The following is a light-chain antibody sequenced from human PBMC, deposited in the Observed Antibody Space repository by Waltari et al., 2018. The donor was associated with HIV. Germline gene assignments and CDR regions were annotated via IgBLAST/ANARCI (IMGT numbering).Light chain of an antibody. J-gene: IGLJ2*01. Sequence: QSALTQPPSASGSPGQSVTISCTGTSSDVGGYKYVSWYQQPPGKAPKLMIYEVNKRPSGVPDRFFGSKSGNTASLTVSGLQAEDEADYYCSSYADNNAVLFGGGTKVTVL. CDR3: SSYADNNAVL. CDR1: SSDVGGYKY. V-gene: IGLV2-8*01. CDR2: EVN.